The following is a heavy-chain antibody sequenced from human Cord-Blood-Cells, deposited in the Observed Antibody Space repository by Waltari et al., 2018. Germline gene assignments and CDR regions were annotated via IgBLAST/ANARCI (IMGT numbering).Heavy chain of an antibody. Sequence: QVQLQQWGAGLLKPSETLSLTCAVYGGSFSGYYWSCIRQPPGTGLEWIGEINHSGSTNYNPSLKSRVTISVDTSKNQFSLKLSSVTAADTAVYYCARRRLYDSSGYYYYYYYMDVWGKGTTVTVSS. CDR1: GGSFSGYY. J-gene: IGHJ6*03. D-gene: IGHD3-22*01. CDR2: INHSGST. V-gene: IGHV4-34*01. CDR3: ARRRLYDSSGYYYYYYYMDV.